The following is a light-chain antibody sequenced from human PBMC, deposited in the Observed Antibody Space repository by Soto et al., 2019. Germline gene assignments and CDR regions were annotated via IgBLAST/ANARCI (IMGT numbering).Light chain of an antibody. CDR3: QLRNSWPPLYT. CDR1: QRPRIS. J-gene: IGKJ2*01. V-gene: IGKV3-11*01. Sequence: EIVLTQSPGTLSLSPGERATLSCRTSQRPRISLAWYQLKPGQAPRLLIYNTSDRATGVPARFSGSGSGTDFTLTISSLEPEDFAVYYCQLRNSWPPLYTFGQGTKLVIK. CDR2: NTS.